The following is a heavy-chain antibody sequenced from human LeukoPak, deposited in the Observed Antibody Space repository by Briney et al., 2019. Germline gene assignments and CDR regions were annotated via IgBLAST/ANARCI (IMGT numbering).Heavy chain of an antibody. CDR1: GFTFSSSA. D-gene: IGHD2-21*02. CDR2: ISGSGGST. Sequence: GGSLRLSCAASGFTFSSSAMSWVRQAPGKGLEWVSAISGSGGSTYYADSVKGRFTISRDNSKNTLYLQMNSLRAEDTAVYYCAKAKHIVVVTAIQPFDYWGQGTLVTVSS. CDR3: AKAKHIVVVTAIQPFDY. J-gene: IGHJ4*02. V-gene: IGHV3-23*01.